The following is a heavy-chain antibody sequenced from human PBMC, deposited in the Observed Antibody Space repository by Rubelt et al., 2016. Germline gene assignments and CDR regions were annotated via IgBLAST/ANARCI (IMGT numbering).Heavy chain of an antibody. V-gene: IGHV3-30*04. CDR1: GFTFRTYA. CDR3: VRAPGTTGRFGFNP. Sequence: QVQLVESGGGVVQPGRSLRLSCAASGFTFRTYAMHWVRQAPGKGLAWVAVISHDGNYYQHADSVKGGFTISRDNSKNTLYLQMTSLRADDTALYYCVRAPGTTGRFGFNPWGQGTLVTVSS. CDR2: ISHDGNYY. J-gene: IGHJ5*02. D-gene: IGHD1-7*01.